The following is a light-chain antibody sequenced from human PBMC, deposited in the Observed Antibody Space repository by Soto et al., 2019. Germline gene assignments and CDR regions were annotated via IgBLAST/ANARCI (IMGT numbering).Light chain of an antibody. CDR3: QQRNNWPLT. CDR1: QSVSSY. CDR2: DAS. J-gene: IGKJ3*01. V-gene: IGKV3-11*01. Sequence: EIVLTQSPATLSLSPGERATLSCRASQSVSSYLAWYQQKPGQAPRLLIYDASNRATVIPARFSGSGSGTDFTLTISSLEPEAFAVDYCQQRNNWPLTFGPGTKVDIK.